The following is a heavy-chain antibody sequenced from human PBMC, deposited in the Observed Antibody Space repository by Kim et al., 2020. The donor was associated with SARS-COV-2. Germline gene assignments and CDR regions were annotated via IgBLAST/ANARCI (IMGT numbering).Heavy chain of an antibody. V-gene: IGHV4-59*13. Sequence: SETLSLTCTVSGGSISSYYWSWIRQPPGKGLEWIGYIYYSGSTNYNPSLKSRVTISVDTSKNQFSLKLSSVTAADTAVYYCAALQWFGELLGYYYGMDVWGQGTTVTVSS. CDR3: AALQWFGELLGYYYGMDV. J-gene: IGHJ6*02. D-gene: IGHD3-10*01. CDR1: GGSISSYY. CDR2: IYYSGST.